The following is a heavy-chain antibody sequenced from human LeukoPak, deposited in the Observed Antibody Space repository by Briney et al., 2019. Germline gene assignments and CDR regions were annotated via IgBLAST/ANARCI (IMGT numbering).Heavy chain of an antibody. V-gene: IGHV4-34*01. J-gene: IGHJ4*02. CDR3: ARRRSGIVVVPAAPFDY. D-gene: IGHD2-2*01. CDR2: INHSGST. CDR1: GGSFSGYY. Sequence: PSETLSLTCAVYGGSFSGYYWSWIRQPPGKGLEWIGEINHSGSTNYNPSLKSRVTISVDTSKNQFSLKLSSVTAADTAVYYCARRRSGIVVVPAAPFDYWGQGTLVTVSS.